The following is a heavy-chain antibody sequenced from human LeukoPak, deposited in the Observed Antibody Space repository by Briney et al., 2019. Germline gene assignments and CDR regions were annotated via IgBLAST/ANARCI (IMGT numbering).Heavy chain of an antibody. CDR2: IYPSDSDT. CDR1: GYTFTTSW. J-gene: IGHJ4*02. D-gene: IGHD1-26*01. CDR3: ARGGTYLGH. V-gene: IGHV5-51*01. Sequence: GESLKISCKGSGYTFTTSWIGGVRQMPGKGLEWMGIIYPSDSDTRYSPSLQGQVSISADKSISTAYLQWSSLKASDTAMYYCARGGTYLGHWGQGTLVTVSS.